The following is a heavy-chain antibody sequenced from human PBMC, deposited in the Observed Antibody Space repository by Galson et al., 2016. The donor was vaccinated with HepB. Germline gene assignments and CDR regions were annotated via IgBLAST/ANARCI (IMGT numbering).Heavy chain of an antibody. V-gene: IGHV3-23*01. CDR2: LNGDGVIT. J-gene: IGHJ4*02. Sequence: SLRLSCAASGFTFSSYAMSWVRQAPGKGLEWVSRLNGDGVITYYADSVKGRFTVSRDDSKNTLHLQIHSLGVEDTAVYYCAKDDAPGGGFLDYWGQGTLVTVSS. CDR3: AKDDAPGGGFLDY. CDR1: GFTFSSYA. D-gene: IGHD3-10*01.